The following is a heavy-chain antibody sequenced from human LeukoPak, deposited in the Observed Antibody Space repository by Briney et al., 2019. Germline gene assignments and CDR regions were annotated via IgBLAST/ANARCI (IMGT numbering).Heavy chain of an antibody. CDR2: IIPIFGTA. CDR3: AGGESGRYYGSGSLNAFDI. CDR1: GGTFSSYA. Sequence: GASVKVSFTASGGTFSSYAISWVRQAPGQGLEWMGGIIPIFGTANYAQKFQGRVTITADESTSTAYMELSSLRSEDTAVYYCAGGESGRYYGSGSLNAFDIWGQGTMVTVSS. D-gene: IGHD3-10*01. V-gene: IGHV1-69*13. J-gene: IGHJ3*02.